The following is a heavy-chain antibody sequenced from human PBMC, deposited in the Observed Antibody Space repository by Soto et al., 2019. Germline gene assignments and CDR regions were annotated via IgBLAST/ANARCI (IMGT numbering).Heavy chain of an antibody. CDR1: GFTFSDYY. CDR3: ARNSSGVYGMDV. V-gene: IGHV3-11*06. J-gene: IGHJ6*02. Sequence: PGGSLRLSCAASGFTFSDYYMSWIRQAPGKGLEWVSYISSSGSYTNYADSVKGRFTISRDNAKNSLYLQMNSLRAEDTAVYYCARNSSGVYGMDVWGQGTTVTVSS. D-gene: IGHD6-25*01. CDR2: ISSSGSYT.